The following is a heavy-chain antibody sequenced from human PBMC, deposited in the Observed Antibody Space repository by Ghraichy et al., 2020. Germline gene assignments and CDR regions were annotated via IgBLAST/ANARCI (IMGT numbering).Heavy chain of an antibody. D-gene: IGHD3-3*01. J-gene: IGHJ5*02. V-gene: IGHV4-31*03. CDR2: IYYSGST. CDR3: ARWVYYSWRRVDP. CDR1: GGSVSSGGYY. Sequence: SETLSLTCTVSGGSVSSGGYYWSWIRQHPGKGLEWIGHIYYSGSTYYNPSLKSRVTISMDTSKNQFSLKLSSVTAADTAVYYCARWVYYSWRRVDPWGRGTLVTVSS.